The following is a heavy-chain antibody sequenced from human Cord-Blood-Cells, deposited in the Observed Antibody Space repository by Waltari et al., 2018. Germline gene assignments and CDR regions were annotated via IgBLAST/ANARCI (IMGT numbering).Heavy chain of an antibody. V-gene: IGHV1-69*01. J-gene: IGHJ5*02. CDR2: VIPIFGTA. CDR3: ARAPAYSSSWFDP. D-gene: IGHD6-13*01. CDR1: EGTFSTYA. Sequence: QVQLVQSGAEVKKPGSSVKVSCKASEGTFSTYAISWVRQAPGQRLEWMGGVIPIFGTANYAQKFQGRVTITADESTSTAYMELSSLRSEDTAVYYCARAPAYSSSWFDPWGQGTLVTVSS.